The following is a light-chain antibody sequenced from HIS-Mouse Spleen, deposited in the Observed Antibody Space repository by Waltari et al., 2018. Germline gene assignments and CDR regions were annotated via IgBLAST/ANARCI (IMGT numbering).Light chain of an antibody. J-gene: IGKJ4*01. V-gene: IGKV3-11*01. CDR3: QQRSNWPP. CDR2: DAS. CDR1: QRVSSY. Sequence: ELVLTQSPATLSLSPGERATLSCRASQRVSSYLAWYQQKPAQAPRLPIYDASNRATGIPARFSGSGSGTDFTLTISSLEPEDFAVYYCQQRSNWPPFSGGTKVEIK.